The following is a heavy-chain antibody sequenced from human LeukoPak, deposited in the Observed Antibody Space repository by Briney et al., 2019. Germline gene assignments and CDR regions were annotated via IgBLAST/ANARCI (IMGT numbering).Heavy chain of an antibody. D-gene: IGHD3-3*01. J-gene: IGHJ4*02. CDR2: ISYDGSNK. V-gene: IGHV3-30*18. Sequence: GRSLRLSCAASGFTFSSYGMHWVRQAPGKGLEWVAVISYDGSNKYYADSVKGRFTISRDNSKNSLYLQMNSLRIEDTALYYCAKPFGSISSRSVYFDYWGQGTLVTVSS. CDR1: GFTFSSYG. CDR3: AKPFGSISSRSVYFDY.